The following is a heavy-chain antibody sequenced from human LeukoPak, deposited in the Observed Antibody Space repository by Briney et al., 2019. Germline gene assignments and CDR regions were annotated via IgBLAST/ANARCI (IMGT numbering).Heavy chain of an antibody. V-gene: IGHV1-18*01. D-gene: IGHD2-2*01. CDR3: ARDCSSTSCYWVGDY. J-gene: IGHJ4*02. CDR1: GYTFTSYG. Sequence: GASVKVSCKASGYTFTSYGISWVRQAPGQGLEWMGWISAYNGNTNYAQKLQGRVTMTTDTSTSTAYMELRSLRSDDTAVYYCARDCSSTSCYWVGDYWGQGTLVTVSS. CDR2: ISAYNGNT.